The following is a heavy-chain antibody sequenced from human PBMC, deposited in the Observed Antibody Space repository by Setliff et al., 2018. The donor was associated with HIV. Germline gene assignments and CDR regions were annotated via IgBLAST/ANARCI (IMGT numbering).Heavy chain of an antibody. CDR2: IYPEDSDA. CDR1: GYTFSSHW. V-gene: IGHV5-51*01. CDR3: ARPGESGSPRY. Sequence: GESLKISCQGSGYTFSSHWIGWVRQMPGKGLEWMGIIYPEDSDARYSPSFEGQVTISADKSISTAYLQWSSLKASDTAMYYCARPGESGSPRYWGQGTLVTVSS. J-gene: IGHJ4*02. D-gene: IGHD1-26*01.